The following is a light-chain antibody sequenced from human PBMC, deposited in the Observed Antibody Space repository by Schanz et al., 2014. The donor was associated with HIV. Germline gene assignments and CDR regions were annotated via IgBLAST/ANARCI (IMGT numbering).Light chain of an antibody. V-gene: IGKV1-5*03. J-gene: IGKJ2*01. CDR2: SAS. Sequence: DIQMTQSPSTLSASVGDRVTITCRASQNIGNSLAWFQVKPGRAPKLLIYSASSLQTGVPSTFSGTGSGTEFTLTISSLQPDDFATYYCQHYSSYSHTFGQGTRLEIK. CDR1: QNIGNS. CDR3: QHYSSYSHT.